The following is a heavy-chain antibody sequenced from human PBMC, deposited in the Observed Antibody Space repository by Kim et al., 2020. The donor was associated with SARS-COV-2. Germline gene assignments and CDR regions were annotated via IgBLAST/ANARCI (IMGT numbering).Heavy chain of an antibody. CDR2: ISYDGSNK. J-gene: IGHJ5*02. CDR1: GFTFSSYA. D-gene: IGHD3-9*01. V-gene: IGHV3-30-3*01. CDR3: ARGAICLS. Sequence: GGSLRLSCAASGFTFSSYAMHWVRQAPGKGLEWVAVISYDGSNKYYADSVKGRFTISRDNSKNTLYLQMNSLRAEDTAVYYCARGAICLSWGQGTLVTVSS.